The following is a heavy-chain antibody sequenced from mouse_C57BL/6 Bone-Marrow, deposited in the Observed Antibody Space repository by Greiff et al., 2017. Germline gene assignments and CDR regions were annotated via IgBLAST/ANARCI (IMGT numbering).Heavy chain of an antibody. D-gene: IGHD1-1*01. CDR3: ARRRSYLDYSYVDY. CDR2: IYPRSGNT. CDR1: GYTFTSYG. Sequence: QVQLQQSGAELARPGASVKLSCKASGYTFTSYGISWVKQRTGQGLEWIGEIYPRSGNTYYNEKFKGKATLTADKSSSTAYMELRSLTAEDSVVYCGARRRSYLDYSYVDYCGQGTTLTVSS. J-gene: IGHJ2*01. V-gene: IGHV1-81*01.